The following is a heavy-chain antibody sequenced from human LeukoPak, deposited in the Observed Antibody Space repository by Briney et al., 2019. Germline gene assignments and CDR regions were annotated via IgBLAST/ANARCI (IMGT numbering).Heavy chain of an antibody. J-gene: IGHJ5*02. Sequence: SETLSLTCTVSGGSISSYYWSWIRQPPGKGLEWIGYIYYSGSTNYNPSLKSRVTISVDTSKNQFSLKLSSVTAADTAVYYCARDNYGYNWFDPWGQGTLVTVSS. CDR2: IYYSGST. V-gene: IGHV4-59*01. CDR3: ARDNYGYNWFDP. D-gene: IGHD4-17*01. CDR1: GGSISSYY.